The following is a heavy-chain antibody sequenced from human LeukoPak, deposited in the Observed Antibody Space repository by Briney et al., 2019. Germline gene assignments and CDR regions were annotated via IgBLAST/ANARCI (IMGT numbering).Heavy chain of an antibody. CDR1: GFRFRGFS. D-gene: IGHD7-27*01. CDR2: IRPSGSDM. Sequence: GGSLRLSCAASGFRFRGFSLNWVRQAPGKGQEWISNIRPSGSDMYYAASVKGRFTISRDSATNSLYLHMNNLKVDDSAVYFCVRDFNWAFDSWGQGTLVTVSS. V-gene: IGHV3-48*01. CDR3: VRDFNWAFDS. J-gene: IGHJ4*02.